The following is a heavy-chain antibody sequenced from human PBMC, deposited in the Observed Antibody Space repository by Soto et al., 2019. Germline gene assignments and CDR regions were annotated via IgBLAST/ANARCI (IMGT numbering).Heavy chain of an antibody. Sequence: QVQLVQSGAEVKKPGSSVKVSCTASGGTFSSHVFNWVRQAPGQGLEWMGGIMPIIGTANYAQKFQGRVTITADESTSTAYMELGSLRSEDTAVYYCARDLEFRDGNIAHLDYWGQGTLVTVSS. J-gene: IGHJ4*02. D-gene: IGHD2-21*01. CDR1: GGTFSSHV. CDR3: ARDLEFRDGNIAHLDY. CDR2: IMPIIGTA. V-gene: IGHV1-69*01.